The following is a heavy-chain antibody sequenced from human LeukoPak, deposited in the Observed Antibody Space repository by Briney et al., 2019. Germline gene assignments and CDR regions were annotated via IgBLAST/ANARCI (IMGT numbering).Heavy chain of an antibody. CDR1: GFTFDDYA. V-gene: IGHV3-43*02. CDR2: ISGDGGST. D-gene: IGHD1-26*01. CDR3: AKAWAGGTERDWFDP. J-gene: IGHJ5*02. Sequence: PGGSLRLSCAASGFTFDDYAMHWVRQAPGKGLDWVSLISGDGGSTYYADSVKGRFTISRDNGKNSLYLQMNSLRTEDTALYYCAKAWAGGTERDWFDPWGQGTLVTVSS.